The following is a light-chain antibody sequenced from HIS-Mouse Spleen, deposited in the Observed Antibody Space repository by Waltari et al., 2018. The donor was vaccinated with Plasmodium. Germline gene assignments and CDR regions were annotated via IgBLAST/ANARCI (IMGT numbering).Light chain of an antibody. V-gene: IGLV2-11*01. Sequence: QSALTQPRSVSGSPGQSVTISCTGTSSDVGGYNYVSWYQQHPGKAPKLILYDVSKRPAGVPDRCSGSKSGNTASLTISGLQAEDEADYYCCSYAGSYTYVFGTGTKVTVL. J-gene: IGLJ1*01. CDR2: DVS. CDR1: SSDVGGYNY. CDR3: CSYAGSYTYV.